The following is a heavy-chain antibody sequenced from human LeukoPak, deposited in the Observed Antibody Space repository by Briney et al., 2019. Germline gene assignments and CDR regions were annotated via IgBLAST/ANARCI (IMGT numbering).Heavy chain of an antibody. CDR1: GGSFSGYY. Sequence: PSETLSLTCAVYGGSFSGYYWSWIRQPPGKGLEWIGEINHSGSTNYNPSLKGRVTISVDTSKNQFSLKLSSVTAADTAVYYCARQGTDDAFDIWGQGTMVTVSS. V-gene: IGHV4-34*01. CDR2: INHSGST. CDR3: ARQGTDDAFDI. J-gene: IGHJ3*02.